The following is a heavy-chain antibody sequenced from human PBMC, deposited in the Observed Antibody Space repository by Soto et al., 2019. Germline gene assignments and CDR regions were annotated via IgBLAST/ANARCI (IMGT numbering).Heavy chain of an antibody. CDR2: INAGNGNT. J-gene: IGHJ4*02. D-gene: IGHD3-3*01. Sequence: ASVKGSCKASGYTFTSYAMLWVRQAPGQRLEWMGWINAGNGNTKYSQKFQGRVTITRDTSASTAYMELSSLRSEDTAVYYCAALPIWRAYSLLDYWGQGTLVTVSS. V-gene: IGHV1-3*01. CDR1: GYTFTSYA. CDR3: AALPIWRAYSLLDY.